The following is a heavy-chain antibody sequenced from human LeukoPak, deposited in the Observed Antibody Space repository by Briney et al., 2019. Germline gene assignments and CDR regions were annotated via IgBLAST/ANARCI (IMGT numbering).Heavy chain of an antibody. CDR3: AGMVVRGVISSGYYYYYMDV. V-gene: IGHV1-69*05. J-gene: IGHJ6*03. Sequence: SVKVSCKASGGTFSSYAISWVRQAPGQGLEWMGRIISIFGIANYAQKFQGRVTITTDESMTTAYKELSSLRSEDTAVYYCAGMVVRGVISSGYYYYYMDVWGKGTTVTVSS. D-gene: IGHD3-10*01. CDR2: IISIFGIA. CDR1: GGTFSSYA.